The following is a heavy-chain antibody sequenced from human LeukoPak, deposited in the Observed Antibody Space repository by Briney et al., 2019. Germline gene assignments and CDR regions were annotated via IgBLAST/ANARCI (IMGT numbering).Heavy chain of an antibody. CDR3: ARSLLTGTTPYYYYYMDV. D-gene: IGHD1-7*01. V-gene: IGHV3-66*02. CDR2: IYSGGTT. Sequence: GGSLRLSCAASGFIVSSNYMYWVRQAPGKGLEWVSDIYSGGTTNYADSVKGRVTISRDNSKNTLYLQMNSLRAEDTAVYYCARSLLTGTTPYYYYYMDVWGKGTTATVSS. CDR1: GFIVSSNY. J-gene: IGHJ6*03.